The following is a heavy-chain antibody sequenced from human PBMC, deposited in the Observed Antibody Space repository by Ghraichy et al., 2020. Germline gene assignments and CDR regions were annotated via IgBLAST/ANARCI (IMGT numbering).Heavy chain of an antibody. CDR2: INPNSGGT. CDR1: GYTFTGYY. D-gene: IGHD4-17*01. V-gene: IGHV1-2*02. CDR3: ARDSSVTTHDAFDI. J-gene: IGHJ3*02. Sequence: ASVKVSCKASGYTFTGYYMHWVRQAPGQGLEWMGWINPNSGGTNYAQKFQGRVTMTRDTSISTAYMELSRLRSDDTAVYYCARDSSVTTHDAFDIWGQGTMVTVSS.